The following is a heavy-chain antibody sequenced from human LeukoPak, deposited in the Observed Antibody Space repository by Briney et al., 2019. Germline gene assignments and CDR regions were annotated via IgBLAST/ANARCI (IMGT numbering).Heavy chain of an antibody. D-gene: IGHD6-13*01. Sequence: SEILSLTYTVSGGSISNYYWAWIRQPPGKGLPWHGYVYYSGSTNYNPSLESRVTISVDTSKNQFSLRLTSVTAADTAVYYCARRGQWGSSWPAWHLDYWGQGTLVTVSS. CDR2: VYYSGST. J-gene: IGHJ4*02. CDR3: ARRGQWGSSWPAWHLDY. V-gene: IGHV4-59*08. CDR1: GGSISNYY.